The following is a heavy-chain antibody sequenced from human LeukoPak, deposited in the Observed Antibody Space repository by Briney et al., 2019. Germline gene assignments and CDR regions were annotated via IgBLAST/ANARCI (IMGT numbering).Heavy chain of an antibody. D-gene: IGHD5-18*01. J-gene: IGHJ3*02. CDR3: ARRGYSYGYADAFDI. V-gene: IGHV4-59*08. CDR1: GGSISSYY. Sequence: KPPETLSLTCTVSGGSISSYYWSWIRQPPGKGLEWIGYIYYSGSTNYNPSLKSRVTISVDTSKNQFSLKLSSVTAADTAVYYCARRGYSYGYADAFDIWGQGTMVTVSS. CDR2: IYYSGST.